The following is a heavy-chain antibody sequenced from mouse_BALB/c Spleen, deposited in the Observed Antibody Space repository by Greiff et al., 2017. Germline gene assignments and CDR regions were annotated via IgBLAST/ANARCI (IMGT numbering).Heavy chain of an antibody. J-gene: IGHJ4*01. Sequence: EVKLVESGGGLVKPGGSLKLSCAASGFTFSSYTMSWVRQTPEKRLEWVATISSGGSYTYYPDSVKGRFTISRDNAKNTLYLQMSSLKSEDTAMYYCTRDQKVFTTATLYAMDYWGQGTSVTVSS. CDR1: GFTFSSYT. CDR3: TRDQKVFTTATLYAMDY. D-gene: IGHD1-2*01. CDR2: ISSGGSYT. V-gene: IGHV5-6-4*01.